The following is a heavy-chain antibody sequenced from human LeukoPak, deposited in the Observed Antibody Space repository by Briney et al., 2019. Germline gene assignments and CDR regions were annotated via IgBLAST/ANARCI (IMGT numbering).Heavy chain of an antibody. V-gene: IGHV4-4*07. CDR2: IYTGANT. CDR3: VRENSHWSRTAFDL. J-gene: IGHJ3*01. D-gene: IGHD2-8*02. Sequence: PSETLSLTCTVCVVSLSRYLWSWIRQPASQGPDWLGHIYTGANTIIYSSSLKSRLTISADTSKNQLSLRLTSVTAADTAVYYCVRENSHWSRTAFDLWGQGTKVTVSS. CDR1: VVSLSRYL.